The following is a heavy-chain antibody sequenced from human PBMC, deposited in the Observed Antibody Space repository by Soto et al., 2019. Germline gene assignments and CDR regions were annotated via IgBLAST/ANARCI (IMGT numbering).Heavy chain of an antibody. CDR1: VGTFSSYA. CDR2: IIPIFGTA. J-gene: IGHJ6*02. Sequence: SVKVSCKDSVGTFSSYAISWVRQAPGQGLEWMGGIIPIFGTANYAQKFQGRVTITADESTSTAYMELSSLRSEDTAVYYCARVPFMITFGGVPYYYYGMDVWGQGTTVTVSS. V-gene: IGHV1-69*13. D-gene: IGHD3-16*01. CDR3: ARVPFMITFGGVPYYYYGMDV.